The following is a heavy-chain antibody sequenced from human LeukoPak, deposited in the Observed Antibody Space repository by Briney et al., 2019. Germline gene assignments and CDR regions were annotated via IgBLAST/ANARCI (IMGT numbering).Heavy chain of an antibody. Sequence: GGSLRLSCVASGFTFSNYAMSWVRQAPAKGLEWVSTIDGSGGSTFYADSVKGRFTISRDNAKNSLYLQMNSLRAEDTAVYYCARALDIAARPFDYWGQGTLVTVSS. CDR2: IDGSGGST. J-gene: IGHJ4*02. CDR1: GFTFSNYA. D-gene: IGHD6-6*01. V-gene: IGHV3-23*01. CDR3: ARALDIAARPFDY.